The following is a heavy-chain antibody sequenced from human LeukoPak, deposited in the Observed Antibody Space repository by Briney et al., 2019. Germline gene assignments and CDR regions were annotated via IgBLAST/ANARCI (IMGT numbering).Heavy chain of an antibody. D-gene: IGHD3-9*01. Sequence: GGSLRLSCAASGLTFSKYSMTWVRQDPRKGLVWVSRINGDGRNINYADSVRGRFTISRDNAKNTLYLQMNTLRVEDTAVYYCTRDLMDYDVSTGLHHYYMDVWGQGTTVTVSS. CDR3: TRDLMDYDVSTGLHHYYMDV. J-gene: IGHJ6*02. CDR1: GLTFSKYS. V-gene: IGHV3-74*01. CDR2: INGDGRNI.